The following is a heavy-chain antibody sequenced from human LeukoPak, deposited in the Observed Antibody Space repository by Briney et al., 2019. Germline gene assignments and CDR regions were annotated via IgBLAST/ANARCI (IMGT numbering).Heavy chain of an antibody. Sequence: GGSLRLSCAASAFTFSSYGMHWVRQAPGKGLEWVAVIWYDGSNKYYADFVKGRFTISRGNSKNTLYLQMNSLRAEDTAVYYCAKSDAVTPYYMDVWGKGTTVTVSS. V-gene: IGHV3-33*06. CDR1: AFTFSSYG. D-gene: IGHD5-18*01. CDR3: AKSDAVTPYYMDV. CDR2: IWYDGSNK. J-gene: IGHJ6*03.